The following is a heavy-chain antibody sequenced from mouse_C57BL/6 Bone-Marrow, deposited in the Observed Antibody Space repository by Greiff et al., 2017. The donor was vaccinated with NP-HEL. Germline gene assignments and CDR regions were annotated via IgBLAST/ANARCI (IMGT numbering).Heavy chain of an antibody. J-gene: IGHJ3*01. Sequence: SVPELVKPGASVKISCKVSGYTFTDHTIPWLKQRPEQGLAWIGYIYPRAGSTKYNEKFKGKATLTADKSSSTAYMQLNILTSEDSSVYFCARPLYDGYYVFAYWGQGTLVTVSA. CDR1: GYTFTDHT. CDR2: IYPRAGST. D-gene: IGHD2-3*01. CDR3: ARPLYDGYYVFAY. V-gene: IGHV1-78*01.